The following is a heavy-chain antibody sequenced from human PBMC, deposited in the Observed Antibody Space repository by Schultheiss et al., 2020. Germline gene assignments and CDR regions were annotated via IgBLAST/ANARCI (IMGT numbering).Heavy chain of an antibody. D-gene: IGHD3-3*01. CDR3: ARDQVGIRFLEWFPNYYYYGMDV. Sequence: GGSLRLSCAASGFTFSSYAMHWVRQAPGKGLEWVAVISYDGSNKYYADSVKGRFTISRDNSKNTLYLQMNSLRAEDTAVYYCARDQVGIRFLEWFPNYYYYGMDVWGQGTTVTVSS. CDR1: GFTFSSYA. CDR2: ISYDGSNK. J-gene: IGHJ6*02. V-gene: IGHV3-30-3*01.